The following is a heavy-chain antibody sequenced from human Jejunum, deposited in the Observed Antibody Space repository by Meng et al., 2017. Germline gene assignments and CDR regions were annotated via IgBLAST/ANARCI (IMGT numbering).Heavy chain of an antibody. V-gene: IGHV2-5*02. J-gene: IGHJ5*02. CDR2: IYWDDDK. CDR1: WFSRSTTGGG. CDR3: TRRPGIAKNWCDP. Sequence: WNESRPTLVKPTTTSPFTCSFSWFSRSTTGGGVGWIRQPPGKALEWLALIYWDDDKRYSPSLKSRLTITKDTSTNQVVLTMTNVDPVDTATYYCTRRPGIAKNWCDPWGQGTLVTVSS. D-gene: IGHD6-13*01.